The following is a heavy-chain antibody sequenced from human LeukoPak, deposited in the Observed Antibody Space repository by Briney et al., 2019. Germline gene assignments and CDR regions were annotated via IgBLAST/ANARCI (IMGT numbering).Heavy chain of an antibody. CDR1: GFSFNTFA. D-gene: IGHD3-9*01. CDR2: ISSNGGST. Sequence: GGSLRLSCVASGFSFNTFALTWVRQAPGKGLEYVSAISSNGGSTYYADPVKGRFTISRDNSKNTLYLQMSSLRAEDTAVYYCVKEEGYEILTGYQGDVWGQGTTVTVSS. V-gene: IGHV3-64D*06. J-gene: IGHJ6*02. CDR3: VKEEGYEILTGYQGDV.